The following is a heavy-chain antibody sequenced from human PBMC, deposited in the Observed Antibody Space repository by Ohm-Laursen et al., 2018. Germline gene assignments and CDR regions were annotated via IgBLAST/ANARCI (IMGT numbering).Heavy chain of an antibody. CDR2: ISNTGGAI. J-gene: IGHJ2*01. D-gene: IGHD3-10*01. CDR3: ARDLRPKVLYWYFDL. V-gene: IGHV3-11*01. Sequence: GSLRLSCTASGFKFISYYMNWIRVAPGRGPEWIAYISNTGGAIHYADSVKGRFTISRDNAKNSLFLQMNSLRADDTAVYYCARDLRPKVLYWYFDLWGRGTQVIVSS. CDR1: GFKFISYY.